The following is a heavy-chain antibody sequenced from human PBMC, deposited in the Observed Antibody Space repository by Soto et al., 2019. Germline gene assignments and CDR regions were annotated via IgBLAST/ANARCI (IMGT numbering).Heavy chain of an antibody. CDR1: GFSLSTSGMR. Sequence: SGPTLVNPTQTLTLTCTFSGFSLSTSGMRVSWIRQPPGKALEWLARIDWDDDKFYSTSLKTRLTISKDTSKNQVVLTMTNMDPVDTATHYCARTMYSSGWYYFDYWGQGTLVTVSS. D-gene: IGHD6-19*01. V-gene: IGHV2-70*04. CDR2: IDWDDDK. J-gene: IGHJ4*02. CDR3: ARTMYSSGWYYFDY.